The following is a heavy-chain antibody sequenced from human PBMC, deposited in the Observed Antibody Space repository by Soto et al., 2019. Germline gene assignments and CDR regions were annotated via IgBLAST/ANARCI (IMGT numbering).Heavy chain of an antibody. CDR3: AKLSCTSSTCYFPGWFDP. D-gene: IGHD2-2*01. J-gene: IGHJ5*02. CDR2: VYYSGSS. Sequence: SETLSLTCTVSGDSIRGGASFWSWIRQPPGKGLEWIANVYYSGSSYYNPSLKSRLTISVDTTKNQFSLQLKSMTAADTAVYYCAKLSCTSSTCYFPGWFDPWGQGTLVTVSS. CDR1: GDSIRGGASF. V-gene: IGHV4-31*03.